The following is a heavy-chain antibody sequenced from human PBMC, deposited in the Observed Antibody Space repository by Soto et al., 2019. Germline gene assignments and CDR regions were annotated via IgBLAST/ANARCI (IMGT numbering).Heavy chain of an antibody. Sequence: PSETLSLTCTVSGGSISSSSYYWGWIRQPPGKGLEWIGSIYYSGSTYYNPSLKSRVTISVDTSKNQFSLKLSSVTAADTAVYYCARHLLLYSSGSHYFDYWGQGTLVTVSS. J-gene: IGHJ4*02. CDR1: GGSISSSSYY. CDR3: ARHLLLYSSGSHYFDY. V-gene: IGHV4-39*01. D-gene: IGHD6-19*01. CDR2: IYYSGST.